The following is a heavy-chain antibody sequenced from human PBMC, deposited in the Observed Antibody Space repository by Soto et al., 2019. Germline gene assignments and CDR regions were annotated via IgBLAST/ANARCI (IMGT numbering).Heavy chain of an antibody. Sequence: ASVKVSCKASGYTFTSYGISWVRQAPGQGLEWMGWISAYNGNTNYAQKLQGRVTMTTDTSTSTAYMELNSLRVEDTAVYYCARDYLRGQYYGSGTSRGGQGTQVTVSS. D-gene: IGHD3-10*01. CDR3: ARDYLRGQYYGSGTSR. CDR2: ISAYNGNT. V-gene: IGHV1-18*01. CDR1: GYTFTSYG. J-gene: IGHJ4*02.